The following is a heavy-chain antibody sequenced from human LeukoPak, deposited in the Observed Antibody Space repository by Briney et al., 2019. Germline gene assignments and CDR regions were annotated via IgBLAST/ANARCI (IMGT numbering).Heavy chain of an antibody. CDR1: GYTFSDYY. CDR3: ASLGATTLSYYGMDV. J-gene: IGHJ6*02. V-gene: IGHV1-2*02. CDR2: INPISGGT. Sequence: EASVKVSCKASGYTFSDYYIHWVRQAPGHGLEWMGWINPISGGTNYAQNFQGRVTMTRDTSITTAYMELSRLRSDDTAVYYCASLGATTLSYYGMDVWGQGTTVTVSS. D-gene: IGHD1-26*01.